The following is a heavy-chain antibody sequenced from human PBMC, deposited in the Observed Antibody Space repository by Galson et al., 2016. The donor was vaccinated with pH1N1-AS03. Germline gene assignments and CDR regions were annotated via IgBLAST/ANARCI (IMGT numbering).Heavy chain of an antibody. CDR3: ARDPRGPCTSSTCPTAYYFGMDV. D-gene: IGHD2-2*01. V-gene: IGHV1-2*04. Sequence: SVKVSCKASGYTFTGFSINWVRQAPGQGLELMGWINPKSGVTNYAQKFQAWVTMTRDTSSSTAYMELIGLKSDDTAVYYCARDPRGPCTSSTCPTAYYFGMDVWGQGTTVIVSS. J-gene: IGHJ6*02. CDR2: INPKSGVT. CDR1: GYTFTGFS.